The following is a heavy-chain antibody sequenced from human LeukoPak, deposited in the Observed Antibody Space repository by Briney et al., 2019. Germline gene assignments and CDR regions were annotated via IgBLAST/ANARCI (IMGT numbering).Heavy chain of an antibody. CDR3: ARGITRAVVNDY. CDR2: ISAYNGNT. V-gene: IGHV1-18*01. D-gene: IGHD2-15*01. Sequence: GASVKVSCKASGYSFTSYGISWVRKAPGQGLEWMGWISAYNGNTNYAQKLQGRVTMTTDTPTSTAYMELRSLRSDDTAVYYCARGITRAVVNDYWGQGTLVTVSS. J-gene: IGHJ4*02. CDR1: GYSFTSYG.